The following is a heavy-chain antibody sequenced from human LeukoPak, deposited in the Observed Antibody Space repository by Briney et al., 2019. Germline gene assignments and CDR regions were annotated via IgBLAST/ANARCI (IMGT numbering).Heavy chain of an antibody. Sequence: SGGSLRLSCAASGFTFNNYAMSWVRQAPGKGLVWVSTITGSGGSTYSADSVKGRLTISRDNSKNTLYLQMNSLRADDTALYYCARNQDSSWYYYYMDVWGKGTTVTVSS. CDR2: ITGSGGST. D-gene: IGHD6-13*01. CDR1: GFTFNNYA. V-gene: IGHV3-23*01. CDR3: ARNQDSSWYYYYMDV. J-gene: IGHJ6*03.